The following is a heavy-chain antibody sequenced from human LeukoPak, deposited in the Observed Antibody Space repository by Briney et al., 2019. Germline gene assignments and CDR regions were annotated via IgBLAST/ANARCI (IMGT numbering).Heavy chain of an antibody. CDR1: GFTFSSYW. Sequence: PGGSLRLSCAASGFTFSSYWMSWVRQAPGKGLEWVANIKQDGSEKYYVDSVKGRFTISRDNAKNSLYLQMNSLRAEDTAVYYCARNFDWLYQILDYWGQGTLATVSA. V-gene: IGHV3-7*03. CDR3: ARNFDWLYQILDY. D-gene: IGHD3-9*01. J-gene: IGHJ4*02. CDR2: IKQDGSEK.